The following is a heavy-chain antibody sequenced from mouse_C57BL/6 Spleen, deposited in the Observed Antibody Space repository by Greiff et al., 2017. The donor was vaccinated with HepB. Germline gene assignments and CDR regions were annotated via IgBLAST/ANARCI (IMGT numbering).Heavy chain of an antibody. D-gene: IGHD2-3*01. CDR3: ARLDDGYYGAWFAY. CDR2: IYPRSGNT. Sequence: QVQLQQSGAELARPGASVKLSCKASGYTFTSYGISWVKQRTGQGLEWIGEIYPRSGNTYYNEKFKGKATLTADKSSSTAYMELRSLTSEDSAVYFCARLDDGYYGAWFAYWGQGTLVTVSA. CDR1: GYTFTSYG. V-gene: IGHV1-81*01. J-gene: IGHJ3*01.